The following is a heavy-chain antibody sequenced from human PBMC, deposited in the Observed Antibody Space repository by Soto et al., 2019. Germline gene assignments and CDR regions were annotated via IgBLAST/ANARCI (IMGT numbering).Heavy chain of an antibody. V-gene: IGHV1-69*01. Sequence: QVQVEQSGAEVKKPGSSLQVSCKTSGGPFSSQAFNWVRQARGHGLEWMGGIIPLLGSTTYAQKFQDRVTFTAEESTRTVYMELRSRRSEDTATYFCAMSDGPYFYYVLDVWGRWTTVTVYS. CDR3: AMSDGPYFYYVLDV. D-gene: IGHD3-16*01. CDR1: GGPFSSQA. J-gene: IGHJ6*01. CDR2: IIPLLGST.